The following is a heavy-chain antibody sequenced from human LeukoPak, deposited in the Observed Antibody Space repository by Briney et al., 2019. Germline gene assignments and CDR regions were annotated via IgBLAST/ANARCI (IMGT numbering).Heavy chain of an antibody. D-gene: IGHD4-17*01. J-gene: IGHJ4*02. CDR1: GFTFSSYA. CDR3: AKDSAGIGDYDY. CDR2: ISSGGGST. V-gene: IGHV3-23*01. Sequence: GGSLRLSCAASGFTFSSYAMSWVRQAPGKGLEWVSAISSGGGSTYYADSVKGRFTISRDNSKNTLYLQMNSLRAEDTAVYYCAKDSAGIGDYDYWGQGTLVTVSS.